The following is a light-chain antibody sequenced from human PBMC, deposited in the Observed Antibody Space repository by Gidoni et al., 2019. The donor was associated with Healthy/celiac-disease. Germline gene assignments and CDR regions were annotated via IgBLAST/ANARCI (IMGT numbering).Light chain of an antibody. CDR1: QSISSY. V-gene: IGKV1-39*01. Sequence: DMQMNQSPSSLSASVGDRVTITCQASQSISSYLNWYQQKPGKAPKLLIYAASNLQSGVPSRFSGSGSGTDFTLTISSLQPEDFATYYCQQSYSTPVTFGQGTKLEIK. CDR2: AAS. CDR3: QQSYSTPVT. J-gene: IGKJ2*01.